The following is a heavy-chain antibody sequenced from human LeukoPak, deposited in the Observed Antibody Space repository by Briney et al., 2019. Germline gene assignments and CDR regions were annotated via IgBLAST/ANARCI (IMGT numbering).Heavy chain of an antibody. CDR2: ISGSGGST. J-gene: IGHJ4*02. D-gene: IGHD3-10*01. CDR3: AKGERAYYYGSGSYTSPFEGY. Sequence: GGSLRLSCAASGFTFSSYAMSWVRQAPGKGLEWVSAISGSGGSTYYADSVKGRFTISRDNSKNTLYLQMNSLRAEDTAVYYCAKGERAYYYGSGSYTSPFEGYWGQGTLVTVSS. CDR1: GFTFSSYA. V-gene: IGHV3-23*01.